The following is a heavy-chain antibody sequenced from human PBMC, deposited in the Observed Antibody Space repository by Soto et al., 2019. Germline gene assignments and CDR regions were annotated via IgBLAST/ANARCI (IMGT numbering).Heavy chain of an antibody. D-gene: IGHD3-22*01. CDR1: GGTFSSYA. Sequence: GASVKVSCKASGGTFSSYAISWVRQAPGQGLEWMGGIIPIFGTANYAQKFQGRVTITADESTSTAYMELSSLRSEDTAVYYCARFLDRTYYYDSSGSNGGAFDIWGQGTMVTV. V-gene: IGHV1-69*13. CDR3: ARFLDRTYYYDSSGSNGGAFDI. J-gene: IGHJ3*02. CDR2: IIPIFGTA.